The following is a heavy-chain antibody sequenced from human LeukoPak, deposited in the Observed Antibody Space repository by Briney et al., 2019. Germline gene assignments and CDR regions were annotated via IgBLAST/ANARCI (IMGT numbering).Heavy chain of an antibody. V-gene: IGHV4-34*01. J-gene: IGHJ4*02. Sequence: SETLSLTCAVYGGSFSGYYWSWIRQPPGKGLEWIGEITHSGSTNYNPSLKSRVTISVDTSKNQFSLKLSSVTAADTAVYYCASYSSSWVGFDYWGQGTLVTVSS. CDR1: GGSFSGYY. CDR2: ITHSGST. CDR3: ASYSSSWVGFDY. D-gene: IGHD6-13*01.